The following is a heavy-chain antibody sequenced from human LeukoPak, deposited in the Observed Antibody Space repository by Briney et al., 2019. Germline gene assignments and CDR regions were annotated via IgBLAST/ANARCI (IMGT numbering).Heavy chain of an antibody. CDR1: GFSLRIYGVG. D-gene: IGHD3-22*01. Sequence: SGPTLVKPTQTLTLTCSFSGFSLRIYGVGVGWIRQPPGKALEWLTFIYWDGDKRYSPSLRSRLTITKETSENQVVLTMTKMDPVDSATYYCAHLDYNNNRVVDFWGQGTLVTVSS. CDR2: IYWDGDK. V-gene: IGHV2-5*02. CDR3: AHLDYNNNRVVDF. J-gene: IGHJ4*02.